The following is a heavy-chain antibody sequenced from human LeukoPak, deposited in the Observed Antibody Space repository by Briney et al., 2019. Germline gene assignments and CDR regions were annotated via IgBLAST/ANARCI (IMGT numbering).Heavy chain of an antibody. V-gene: IGHV4-39*01. D-gene: IGHD2-15*01. CDR2: IYYSGST. CDR3: ARQEGEDIVVVVAAGNWFDP. Sequence: SETLSLTCTVSGGSISSSSDYWGWIRQPPGKGLEWIGRIYYSGSTYYNPSLKSRVTISVDTSKNQFSLKLSSVTAADTAVYYCARQEGEDIVVVVAAGNWFDPWGQGTLVTVSS. J-gene: IGHJ5*02. CDR1: GGSISSSSDY.